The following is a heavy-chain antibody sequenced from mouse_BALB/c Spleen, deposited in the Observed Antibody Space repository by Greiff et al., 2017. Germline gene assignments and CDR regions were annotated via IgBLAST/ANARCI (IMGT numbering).Heavy chain of an antibody. CDR3: ARTYYGNYGYAMDY. Sequence: EVKLQESGGGLVKPGGSLKLSCAASGFAFSSYDMSWVRQTPEKRLEWVAYISSGGGSTYYPDTVKGRFTISRDNAKNTLYLQMSSLKSEDTAMYYCARTYYGNYGYAMDYWGQGTSVTVAS. CDR1: GFAFSSYD. CDR2: ISSGGGST. V-gene: IGHV5-12-1*01. J-gene: IGHJ4*01. D-gene: IGHD2-10*01.